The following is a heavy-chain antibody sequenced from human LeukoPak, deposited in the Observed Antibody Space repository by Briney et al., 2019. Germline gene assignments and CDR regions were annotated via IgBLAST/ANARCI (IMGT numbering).Heavy chain of an antibody. CDR1: GGSISSYY. Sequence: SETLSLTCTVSGGSISSYYWSWIPHPPGKGLEWIGYMYYSGSTKYNPSLKSRVTISVDTSKNQFSLKLSSVTAADTAVYHCARTTYRGYYFDYWGQGTLVTVSS. V-gene: IGHV4-59*01. J-gene: IGHJ4*02. D-gene: IGHD1-1*01. CDR2: MYYSGST. CDR3: ARTTYRGYYFDY.